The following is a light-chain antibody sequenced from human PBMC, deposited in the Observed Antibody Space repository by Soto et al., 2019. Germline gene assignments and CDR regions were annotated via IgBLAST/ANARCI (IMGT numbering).Light chain of an antibody. CDR2: CNN. CDR1: RSNIGSNT. V-gene: IGLV1-44*01. J-gene: IGLJ7*01. CDR3: AAWDDSLNGPL. Sequence: QSVLTQPPSAAGTPGQRVTISCSGSRSNIGSNTVNWYQQVPGTAPKLLIYCNNERPSGVPDRFSGSKSGTSASLAISGLQSEDEADYYCAAWDDSLNGPLFGGGTQLTVL.